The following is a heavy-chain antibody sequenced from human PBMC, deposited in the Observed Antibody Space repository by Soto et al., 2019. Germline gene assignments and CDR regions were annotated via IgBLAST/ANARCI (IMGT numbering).Heavy chain of an antibody. V-gene: IGHV4-30-2*01. CDR1: GGSISIHGYS. D-gene: IGHD6-19*01. Sequence: PSETLSLTCDVSGGSISIHGYSWSWIRQPPGKGLEWIGYIYQSGSTYHNPSLKSRVTISVDRSKNQFSLKLSSVTAADTAVYYCARRVIAVAGNWFEPWGLGTLVTVSS. J-gene: IGHJ5*02. CDR2: IYQSGST. CDR3: ARRVIAVAGNWFEP.